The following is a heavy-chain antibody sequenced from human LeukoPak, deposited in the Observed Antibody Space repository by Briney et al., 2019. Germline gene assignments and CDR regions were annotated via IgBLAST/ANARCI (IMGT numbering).Heavy chain of an antibody. V-gene: IGHV4-61*02. J-gene: IGHJ4*02. CDR1: GGSVSSGTYY. Sequence: ASETLSLTCTVSGGSVSSGTYYWSWIRQPAGKGLEWIGRIYTSGSTNYNPSLKSRITISVDTSKNQFSLKLSSVTAADTAVYYCARNSCPSGSCYDNRGYFDYWGQGTLVTVSS. CDR2: IYTSGST. D-gene: IGHD2-15*01. CDR3: ARNSCPSGSCYDNRGYFDY.